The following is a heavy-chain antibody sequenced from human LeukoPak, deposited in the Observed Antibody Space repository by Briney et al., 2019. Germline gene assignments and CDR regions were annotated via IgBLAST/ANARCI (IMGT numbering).Heavy chain of an antibody. CDR1: GFTFSIYA. CDR3: AKSRSSSWYDFYYMDV. V-gene: IGHV3-23*01. Sequence: GGSLRLSCAASGFTFSIYAMSWVRQAPGKGLEWVSALTDSGGNTYYAGSVKGRFTISRDNSKNTLYLQMNSLRAEDTAIYYCAKSRSSSWYDFYYMDVWGKGTTVTVSS. D-gene: IGHD6-13*01. CDR2: LTDSGGNT. J-gene: IGHJ6*03.